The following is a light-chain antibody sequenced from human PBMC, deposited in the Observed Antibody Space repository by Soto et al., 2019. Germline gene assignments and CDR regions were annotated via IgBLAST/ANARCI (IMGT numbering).Light chain of an antibody. CDR3: SSYTNSDTWV. V-gene: IGLV2-14*01. J-gene: IGLJ3*02. CDR1: SSDVGGYNY. CDR2: EVT. Sequence: QPASVSGSPGQSITISYTGTSSDVGGYNYVSWYQQHPGQVPKLTIYEVTNRPSGVSSRFSGSKSGNTASLTISGLQAEDEADYYCSSYTNSDTWVFGGGTKLTVL.